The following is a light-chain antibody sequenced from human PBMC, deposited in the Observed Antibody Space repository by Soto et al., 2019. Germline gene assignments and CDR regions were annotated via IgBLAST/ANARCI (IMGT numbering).Light chain of an antibody. CDR1: QSISTW. CDR3: QQYNDSFPYT. Sequence: DIQRTQSPSTLSASVGDRVTITCRASQSISTWLAWYQQKPGTAPKLLIYKASTLESGVPSRFSGSRSGTEFTPTVSSLQPDDFATYYCQQYNDSFPYTFSQGTKVDIK. CDR2: KAS. J-gene: IGKJ2*01. V-gene: IGKV1-5*03.